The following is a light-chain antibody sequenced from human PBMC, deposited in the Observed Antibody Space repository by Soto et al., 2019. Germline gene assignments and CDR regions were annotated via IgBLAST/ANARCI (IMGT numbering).Light chain of an antibody. CDR2: EVN. Sequence: QSALTQPPSASGSPGQSVAISCTGTSSDVGGYNYVSWYQQHPGKAPKLMIYEVNKRPSGVPDRFSGSKSGNTASLTVSGLQAEDEADYYCCSYVGASIYVFGTGTKLTVL. J-gene: IGLJ1*01. V-gene: IGLV2-8*01. CDR3: CSYVGASIYV. CDR1: SSDVGGYNY.